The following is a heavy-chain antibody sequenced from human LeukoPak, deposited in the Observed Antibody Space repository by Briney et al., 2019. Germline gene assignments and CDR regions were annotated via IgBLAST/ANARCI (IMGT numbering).Heavy chain of an antibody. CDR1: GGSISSYY. CDR2: IYYSGST. V-gene: IGHV4-59*08. CDR3: ARHSGGPGIAAAGLNDY. D-gene: IGHD6-13*01. Sequence: KPSETLSLTCTVSGGSISSYYWSWIRQPPGKGLEWVGYIYYSGSTNYNPSLKSRVTISVDTSKNQFSLKLSSVTAADTAVYYCARHSGGPGIAAAGLNDYWGQGTLVTVSS. J-gene: IGHJ4*02.